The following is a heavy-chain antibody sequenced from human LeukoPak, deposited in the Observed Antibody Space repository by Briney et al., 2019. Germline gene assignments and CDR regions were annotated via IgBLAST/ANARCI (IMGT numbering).Heavy chain of an antibody. J-gene: IGHJ3*02. D-gene: IGHD1-26*01. CDR1: GFTFSSYS. CDR3: ARDRTPATRGFDI. V-gene: IGHV3-21*01. CDR2: ISSSSSYI. Sequence: PGGSLRLSCAASGFTFSSYSMNWVRQAPGKGLGWVSSISSSSSYIYYADSVKGRFTISRDNAKNSLYLQMNSLRAEDTAVYYCARDRTPATRGFDIWGQGTLVTVSS.